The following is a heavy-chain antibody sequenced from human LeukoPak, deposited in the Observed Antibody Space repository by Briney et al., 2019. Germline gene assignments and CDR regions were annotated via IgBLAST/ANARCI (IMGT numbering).Heavy chain of an antibody. CDR1: GFTFSSYG. CDR2: IWYDGSNK. Sequence: GGSLRLSCAASGFTFSSYGMHWVRQAPGKGLEWVAVIWYDGSNKYYADSVKGRFTISRDNSKNTLYLQMNSLRAEDTAVYYCARDIARYYYYGMDVWGQGTTVTVSS. D-gene: IGHD2-21*01. J-gene: IGHJ6*02. CDR3: ARDIARYYYYGMDV. V-gene: IGHV3-33*01.